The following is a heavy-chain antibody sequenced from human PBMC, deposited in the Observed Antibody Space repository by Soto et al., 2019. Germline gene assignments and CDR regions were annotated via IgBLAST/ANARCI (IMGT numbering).Heavy chain of an antibody. Sequence: ASVEFCCKASGYSFTSNDVSWVRQATGQGIEWMGWMNPGSGDTGYAQKFQGRVTMTRDISIDTAYMELSSLRSDDTAIYYCARMETFGSLNWFDPWGQGTLVTVSS. CDR1: GYSFTSND. CDR3: ARMETFGSLNWFDP. CDR2: MNPGSGDT. V-gene: IGHV1-8*01. J-gene: IGHJ5*02. D-gene: IGHD3-16*01.